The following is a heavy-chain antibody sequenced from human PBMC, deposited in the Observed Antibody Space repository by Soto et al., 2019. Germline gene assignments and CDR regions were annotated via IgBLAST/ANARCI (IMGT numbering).Heavy chain of an antibody. Sequence: QVQLVQSGAEVKKPGSSVKVSCKASGGTFSSYAISWVRQAPGQGLEWMGGIIPIFGTANYAQKFQGRVKSTGEEPTGAEDRSLRSLGSEGQAVYYRAGDLRDGSRGPILDSGGEGTLGTVCS. V-gene: IGHV1-69*12. CDR2: IIPIFGTA. J-gene: IGHJ4*02. CDR3: AGDLRDGSRGPILDS. D-gene: IGHD6-13*01. CDR1: GGTFSSYA.